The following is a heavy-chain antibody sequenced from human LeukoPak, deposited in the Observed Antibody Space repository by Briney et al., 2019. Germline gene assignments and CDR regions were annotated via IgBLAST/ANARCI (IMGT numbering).Heavy chain of an antibody. CDR3: ASSYFYDGNRYFDY. D-gene: IGHD3-22*01. J-gene: IGHJ4*02. Sequence: SETVSLTCTVSGGSITSYYWNWIRQSPGKGLEWIGYIYYTGSTNSNPSLKSRVTISVDTSKNHFFLRLSSVTAADTAMYYCASSYFYDGNRYFDYWGRGTLVTVSS. CDR2: IYYTGST. CDR1: GGSITSYY. V-gene: IGHV4-59*08.